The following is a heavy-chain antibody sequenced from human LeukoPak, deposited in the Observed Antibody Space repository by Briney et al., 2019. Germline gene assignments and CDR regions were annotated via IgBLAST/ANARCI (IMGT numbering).Heavy chain of an antibody. V-gene: IGHV3-23*01. D-gene: IGHD3-10*01. Sequence: GGSLRLSCAASGFTFNNYAVSWVRQAPGKGLEWVSLISGTGVTYYAGSVKGRFTTSRDDSKNTLYLQMNSLRAEDTAVHYCASPRRGPGADYWGQGTLVTVSS. CDR3: ASPRRGPGADY. CDR2: ISGTGVT. J-gene: IGHJ4*02. CDR1: GFTFNNYA.